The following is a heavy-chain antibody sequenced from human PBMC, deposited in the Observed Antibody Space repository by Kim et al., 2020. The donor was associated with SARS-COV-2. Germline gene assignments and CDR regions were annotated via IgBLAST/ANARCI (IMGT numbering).Heavy chain of an antibody. D-gene: IGHD6-19*01. CDR3: AGDLAIAVAGFGYFDY. CDR2: ISAYNGNT. J-gene: IGHJ4*02. CDR1: GYTFTSYG. Sequence: ASVKVSCKASGYTFTSYGISWVRQAPGQGLEWMGWISAYNGNTNYAQKLQGRVTMTTDTSTSTAYMELRSLRSDDTAVYYCAGDLAIAVAGFGYFDYWGQGTLVTVSS. V-gene: IGHV1-18*01.